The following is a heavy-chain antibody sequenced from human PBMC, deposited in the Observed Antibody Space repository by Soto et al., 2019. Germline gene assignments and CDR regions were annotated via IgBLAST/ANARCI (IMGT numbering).Heavy chain of an antibody. Sequence: SQTLSLTCAISGDSVSSNSAAWNWIRQSPSRGLEWLGRTYYRSKWYNDYAVSVKSRITINPDTSKNQFSLQLNSVTPEDTAVYYCARETAYSYGPGASGWFDPWGQGTLVTVSS. CDR1: GDSVSSNSAA. CDR2: TYYRSKWYN. V-gene: IGHV6-1*01. D-gene: IGHD5-18*01. CDR3: ARETAYSYGPGASGWFDP. J-gene: IGHJ5*02.